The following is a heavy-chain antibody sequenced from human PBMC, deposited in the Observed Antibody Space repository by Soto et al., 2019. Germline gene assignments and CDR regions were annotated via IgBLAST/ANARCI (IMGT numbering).Heavy chain of an antibody. CDR3: ARERRDGYKHYFDY. J-gene: IGHJ4*02. D-gene: IGHD5-12*01. Sequence: QVQLQESGPGLVKPSETLSLMCTVSGGSISSYYWSWIRQPPGKGLEWIGYIYYSGSTNYNPSRKSRVSMSVHTYKNHFALKLSSVTAADTAVYYCARERRDGYKHYFDYWGQGTLVTVSS. V-gene: IGHV4-59*01. CDR2: IYYSGST. CDR1: GGSISSYY.